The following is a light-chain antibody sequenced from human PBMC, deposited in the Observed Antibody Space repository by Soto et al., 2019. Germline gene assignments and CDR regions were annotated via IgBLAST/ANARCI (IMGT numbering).Light chain of an antibody. CDR2: TAS. CDR3: QQSTTFPLT. J-gene: IGKJ4*01. Sequence: DIQMTQSPSSVSASVGARVTITCRASQGVSTWLAWYQQKPGQAPNLLIYTASSLQSGVPSRFSGSVSGTDFTLTISILQPEDFATYYCQQSTTFPLTFGGGTKVEI. CDR1: QGVSTW. V-gene: IGKV1D-12*01.